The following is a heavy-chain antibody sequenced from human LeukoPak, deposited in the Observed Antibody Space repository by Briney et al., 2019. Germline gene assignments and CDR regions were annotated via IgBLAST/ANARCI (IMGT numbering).Heavy chain of an antibody. CDR2: INPNSGGT. CDR3: ARSPSNWNYLPVDY. Sequence: ASVKVSCKASGYTFTGYYMHWVRQAPGQGLEWMGWINPNSGGTNYAQKFQGRVTMTRDTSISTAYMELSRLRSDDTAVYYCARSPSNWNYLPVDYWGQGTLATVSS. V-gene: IGHV1-2*02. CDR1: GYTFTGYY. D-gene: IGHD1-7*01. J-gene: IGHJ4*02.